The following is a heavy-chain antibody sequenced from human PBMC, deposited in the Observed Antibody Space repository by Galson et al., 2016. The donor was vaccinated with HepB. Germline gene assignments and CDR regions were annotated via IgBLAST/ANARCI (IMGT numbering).Heavy chain of an antibody. Sequence: SLRLSCAASGFTFSSFSMNWVRQAPGKGLEWVSSISSSSSNIFYADSVKGRFPISRDSAKNSLYLQMNSLRAEDTAVYYCARDRERLEMASLFDYWGQGTLVTVSS. J-gene: IGHJ4*02. CDR2: ISSSSSNI. V-gene: IGHV3-21*01. CDR1: GFTFSSFS. D-gene: IGHD5-24*01. CDR3: ARDRERLEMASLFDY.